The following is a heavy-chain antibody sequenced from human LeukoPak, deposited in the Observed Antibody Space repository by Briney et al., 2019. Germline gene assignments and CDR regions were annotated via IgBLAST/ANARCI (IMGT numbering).Heavy chain of an antibody. Sequence: ASVKVSCKASGYTFTSYDINWVRQATGQGLEWMGWMNPNSGNTGYAQKFQGRVTITRNTSISTAYMELSSLRSEDTAVYYCASCRRSGSCYWFDPWGQGILVTVSS. CDR3: ASCRRSGSCYWFDP. V-gene: IGHV1-8*03. CDR1: GYTFTSYD. D-gene: IGHD2-15*01. J-gene: IGHJ5*02. CDR2: MNPNSGNT.